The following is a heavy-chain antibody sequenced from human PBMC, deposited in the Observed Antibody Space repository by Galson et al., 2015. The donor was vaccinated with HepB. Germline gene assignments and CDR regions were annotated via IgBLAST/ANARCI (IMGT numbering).Heavy chain of an antibody. CDR1: GFTFSYYA. V-gene: IGHV3-23*01. D-gene: IGHD6-19*01. J-gene: IGHJ4*02. Sequence: SLRLSCAVSGFTFSYYAMSWVRQAPGKGLEWVSAITPSGDNTYSADSMKGRFTISRDNSQNTRFLQMNSLRADDTAIYFCAKVFPEKTDGWYRQALYYFDSWGQGTRVTVSS. CDR3: AKVFPEKTDGWYRQALYYFDS. CDR2: ITPSGDNT.